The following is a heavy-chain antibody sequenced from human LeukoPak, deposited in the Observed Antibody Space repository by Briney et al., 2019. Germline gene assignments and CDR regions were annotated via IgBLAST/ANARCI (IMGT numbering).Heavy chain of an antibody. CDR2: IYYSGST. CDR1: GGSISSYY. CDR3: ARVTTVGRDY. V-gene: IGHV4-59*12. D-gene: IGHD4-23*01. J-gene: IGHJ4*02. Sequence: ASETLSLTCTVSGGSISSYYWSWIRQPPGKGLEWIGSIYYSGSTYYNPSLKSRVTISVDTSKNQFSLKLSSVTAADTAVYYCARVTTVGRDYWGQGTLVTVSS.